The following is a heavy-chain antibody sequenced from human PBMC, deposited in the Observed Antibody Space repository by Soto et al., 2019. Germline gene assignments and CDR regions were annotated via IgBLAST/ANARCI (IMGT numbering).Heavy chain of an antibody. V-gene: IGHV4-39*01. CDR3: ASFSGATYGDYGGGINY. D-gene: IGHD4-17*01. CDR2: VHYSGST. CDR1: GGSISGSSYY. Sequence: SETLSLTCTVSGGSISGSSYYWGWIRQPPGKGLECIGSVHYSGSTDYNPSLKSRVTISVDTSKNQFSLKLTSVTAADTAVYFCASFSGATYGDYGGGINYWGQGTLVTVSS. J-gene: IGHJ4*02.